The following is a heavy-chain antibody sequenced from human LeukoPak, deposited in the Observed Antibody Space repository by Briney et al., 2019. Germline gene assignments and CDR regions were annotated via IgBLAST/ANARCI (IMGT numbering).Heavy chain of an antibody. CDR2: IRYDGSNK. Sequence: GGSLRLSCAASGFTFSSYGMHWVRQAPGKGLEWVAFIRYDGSNKYYADSVKGRFTISRDNSKNTLYLQMNSLRAEDTAVYYCAKERWELPPWYFDYWGQGTLVTVSS. CDR1: GFTFSSYG. CDR3: AKERWELPPWYFDY. V-gene: IGHV3-30*02. J-gene: IGHJ4*02. D-gene: IGHD1-26*01.